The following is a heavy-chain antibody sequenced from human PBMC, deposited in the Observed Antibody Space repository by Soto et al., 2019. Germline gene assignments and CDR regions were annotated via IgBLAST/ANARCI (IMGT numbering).Heavy chain of an antibody. CDR3: AREGASGSHIGY. CDR2: INPSGGYT. Sequence: QVQLVQSGAEVKKPGASVKVSCQTSGYTFTSYYIHWVRQAPGQGLAWMGIINPSGGYTKYSKKFQDRVTMTRDAATNIVYMELSSLTSEDTAVYYCAREGASGSHIGYWGQGTLVTVSS. J-gene: IGHJ4*02. V-gene: IGHV1-46*01. D-gene: IGHD3-22*01. CDR1: GYTFTSYY.